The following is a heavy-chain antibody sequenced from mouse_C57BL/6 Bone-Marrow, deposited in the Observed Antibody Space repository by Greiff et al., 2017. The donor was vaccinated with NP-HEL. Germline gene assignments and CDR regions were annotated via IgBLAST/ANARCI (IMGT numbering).Heavy chain of an antibody. CDR3: ARDGTFYYGSSYGYFDV. D-gene: IGHD1-1*01. CDR2: ISDGGSYT. CDR1: GFTFSSYA. V-gene: IGHV5-4*01. J-gene: IGHJ1*03. Sequence: EVQVVESGGGLVKPGGSLKLSCAASGFTFSSYAMSWVRQTPEKRLEWVATISDGGSYTYYPDNVKGRFTISRDNAKNNLYLQMSHRKSEDTAMYYCARDGTFYYGSSYGYFDVWGTGTTVTVSS.